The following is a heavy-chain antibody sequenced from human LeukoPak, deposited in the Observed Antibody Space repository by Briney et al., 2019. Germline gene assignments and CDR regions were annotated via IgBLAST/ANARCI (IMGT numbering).Heavy chain of an antibody. CDR3: AKLGSHEGEWLWFDY. CDR2: ISGSGGST. J-gene: IGHJ4*02. CDR1: GFTFSSYA. V-gene: IGHV3-23*01. Sequence: GGSLRLSCAASGFTFSSYAMSWVRQAPGKGLEWVSAISGSGGSTYYADSVKGRFTISRDNSKNTLYLQMNSLRAGDTAVYYCAKLGSHEGEWLWFDYWGQGTLVTVSS. D-gene: IGHD3-3*01.